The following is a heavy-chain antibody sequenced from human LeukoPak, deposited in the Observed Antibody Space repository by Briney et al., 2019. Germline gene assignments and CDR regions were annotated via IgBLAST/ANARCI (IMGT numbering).Heavy chain of an antibody. J-gene: IGHJ4*02. D-gene: IGHD6-6*01. V-gene: IGHV4-39*01. CDR2: IYYSGST. CDR1: GGSTSSSSYY. CDR3: ASIAARRGYYFDY. Sequence: SETLSLTCTVSGGSTSSSSYYWGWIRQPPGKGLEWIGSIYYSGSTYYNPSLKSRVTISVDTSKNQFSLKLSSVTAADTAVYYCASIAARRGYYFDYWGQGTLVTVSS.